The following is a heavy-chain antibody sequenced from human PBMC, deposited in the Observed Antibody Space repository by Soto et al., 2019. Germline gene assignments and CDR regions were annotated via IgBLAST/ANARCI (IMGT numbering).Heavy chain of an antibody. CDR1: GGSISSSSYY. Sequence: SETLSLTCTVSGGSISSSSYYWGWIRQPPGKGLEWIGSIYYSGSTYYNPSLKSRVTISVDTSKNQFSLKLSSVTAADTAVYYCARGGLEYYYDSSGYYRGGGSGFDYWGQGTLVTVSS. CDR3: ARGGLEYYYDSSGYYRGGGSGFDY. V-gene: IGHV4-39*01. J-gene: IGHJ4*02. CDR2: IYYSGST. D-gene: IGHD3-22*01.